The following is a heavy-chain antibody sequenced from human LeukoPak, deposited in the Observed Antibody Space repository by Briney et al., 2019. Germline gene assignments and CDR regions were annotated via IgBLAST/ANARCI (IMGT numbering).Heavy chain of an antibody. CDR3: ARAAYMDV. J-gene: IGHJ6*02. V-gene: IGHV3-66*01. Sequence: GGSLRLSCAASRFIVSSNFMTWVRQAPGKGLEWVSVIYSGGTTYYADSVKGRFTISRDNSKNTLYLQLNTLRVEDTAAYYCARAAYMDVWGQGTTVAVSS. CDR1: RFIVSSNF. CDR2: IYSGGTT.